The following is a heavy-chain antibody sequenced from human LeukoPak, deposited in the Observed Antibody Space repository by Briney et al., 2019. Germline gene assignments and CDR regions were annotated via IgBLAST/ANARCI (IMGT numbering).Heavy chain of an antibody. Sequence: GGSLRLSCAASGFTFDDYGMSWVRQAPGKGLEWVSGINWNGGSTGYADSVKGRFTISRDNAKNTLNLQMNSLRAEDTAVYYCARDLGQYYDTSDNWFDPWGQGTLVTVSS. D-gene: IGHD3-22*01. V-gene: IGHV3-20*04. J-gene: IGHJ5*02. CDR3: ARDLGQYYDTSDNWFDP. CDR2: INWNGGST. CDR1: GFTFDDYG.